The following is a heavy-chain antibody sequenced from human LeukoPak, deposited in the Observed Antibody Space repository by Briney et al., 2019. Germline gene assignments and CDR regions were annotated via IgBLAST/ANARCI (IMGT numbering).Heavy chain of an antibody. J-gene: IGHJ4*02. CDR2: INPNSGGT. D-gene: IGHD3-22*01. Sequence: AASVKVSCKASGYTFTGYYMHWVRQAPGQGLEWMGWINPNSGGTNYAQKFQGRVTMTRDTSISTAYMELSRLRSDDTAVYYCARGPRVSSSGYYYSDYWGQGTLVTVSS. CDR3: ARGPRVSSSGYYYSDY. V-gene: IGHV1-2*02. CDR1: GYTFTGYY.